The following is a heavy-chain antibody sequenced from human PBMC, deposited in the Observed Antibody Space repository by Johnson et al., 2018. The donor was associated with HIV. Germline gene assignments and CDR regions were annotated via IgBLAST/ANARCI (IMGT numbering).Heavy chain of an antibody. Sequence: VQLVESGGGLVQPGGSLRLSCAAPGFTFSSYGMSWVRQAPGKGLEWVSAISGSGGSTYYADSVKGRFTISRDNSKNTLYLQMTSLRVEDTAVYYCAKGADYADYEGAFDIWGQGTMVTVSS. J-gene: IGHJ3*02. D-gene: IGHD4-17*01. CDR1: GFTFSSYG. V-gene: IGHV3-23*04. CDR3: AKGADYADYEGAFDI. CDR2: ISGSGGST.